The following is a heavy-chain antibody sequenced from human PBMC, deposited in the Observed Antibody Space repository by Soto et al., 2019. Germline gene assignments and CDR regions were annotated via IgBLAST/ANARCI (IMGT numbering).Heavy chain of an antibody. CDR2: VNPKSGNT. CDR3: ARPYCDSTSCYTDWFDP. Sequence: QVQLVQSGAEVKKPGASVKVSCKASGYSFSTYDINWVRQAAGQGLEWMGWVNPKSGNTDYAQRFRGIVTMTSNTSISPAYMELSALTPEETAVYYCARPYCDSTSCYTDWFDPWGQGTLVTVSS. D-gene: IGHD2-2*02. J-gene: IGHJ5*02. V-gene: IGHV1-8*01. CDR1: GYSFSTYD.